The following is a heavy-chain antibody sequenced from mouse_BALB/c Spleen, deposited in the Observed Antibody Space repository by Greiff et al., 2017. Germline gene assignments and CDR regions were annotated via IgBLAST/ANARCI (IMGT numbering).Heavy chain of an antibody. V-gene: IGHV1S36*01. J-gene: IGHJ3*01. Sequence: VQLQQPGAELVKPGASVKLSCKASGYTFTSYWMHWVKQRPGRGLEWIGRIDPNSGGTKYNEKFKSKATLTVDKPSSTAHMQLSSLTSEDSAVYYCTRGNYGSSYGFAYWGQGTLVTVSA. CDR2: IDPNSGGT. D-gene: IGHD1-1*01. CDR1: GYTFTSYW. CDR3: TRGNYGSSYGFAY.